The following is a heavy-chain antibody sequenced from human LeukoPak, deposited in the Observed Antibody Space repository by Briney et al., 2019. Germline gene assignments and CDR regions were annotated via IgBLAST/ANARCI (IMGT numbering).Heavy chain of an antibody. J-gene: IGHJ4*02. D-gene: IGHD3-22*01. CDR1: GYTFTSYG. CDR2: ISAYNGNT. CDR3: ARDHSSGYYYTFDY. Sequence: ASVKVSCKASGYTFTSYGISWVRQAPGQGLEWMGWISAYNGNTNYAQKLQGRVTMTTDTSTSTAYMELRSPRSDDTAVYYCARDHSSGYYYTFDYWGQGTLVTVSS. V-gene: IGHV1-18*01.